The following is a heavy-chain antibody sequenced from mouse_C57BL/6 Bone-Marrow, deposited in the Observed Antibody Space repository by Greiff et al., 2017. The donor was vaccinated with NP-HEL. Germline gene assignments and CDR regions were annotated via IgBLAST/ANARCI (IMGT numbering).Heavy chain of an antibody. CDR3: ARGWGSAWFAY. Sequence: DVMLVESGGGLVKPGGSLKLSCAASGFTFSSYAMSWVRQTPEKRLEWVATISDGGSYTYYPDNVKGRFTISRDNAKNNLYLQMSHLKSEDTAMYYCARGWGSAWFAYWGQGTLVTVSA. V-gene: IGHV5-4*03. CDR1: GFTFSSYA. CDR2: ISDGGSYT. J-gene: IGHJ3*01.